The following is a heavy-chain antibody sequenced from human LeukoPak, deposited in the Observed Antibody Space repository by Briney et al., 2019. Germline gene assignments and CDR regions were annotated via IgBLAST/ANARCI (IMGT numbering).Heavy chain of an antibody. V-gene: IGHV3-23*01. CDR1: GFTFSSYA. CDR2: ISGSGGST. J-gene: IGHJ6*02. Sequence: GGSLRLSCAASGFTFSSYAMSWVRQAPGKGLEWVSAISGSGGSTYYADSVKGRFTISRDNSKNTLYLQMNSLRAEDTAVYYCAKVIVPAARALSYYYGMDVWGQGTTVTVPS. CDR3: AKVIVPAARALSYYYGMDV. D-gene: IGHD2-2*01.